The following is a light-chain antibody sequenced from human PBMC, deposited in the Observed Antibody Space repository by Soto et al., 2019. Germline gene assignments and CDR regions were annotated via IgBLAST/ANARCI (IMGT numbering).Light chain of an antibody. V-gene: IGKV4-1*01. Sequence: DIVMTQSPDSLAVSLGERATIRCRSSQSVLFSSNNKNYLAWYQQRPGQPPKLLLYWASTRDSGVPDRFSDSGSETDFTLTINSLQGEDVAMYFCQQYYSGVTFGQGTRLEI. CDR1: QSVLFSSNNKNY. J-gene: IGKJ2*01. CDR3: QQYYSGVT. CDR2: WAS.